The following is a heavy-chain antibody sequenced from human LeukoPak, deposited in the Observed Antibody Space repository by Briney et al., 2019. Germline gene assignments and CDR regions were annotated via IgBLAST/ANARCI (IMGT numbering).Heavy chain of an antibody. V-gene: IGHV5-51*01. Sequence: GESLQISCKGSGYSFTNYWIGWVRQVPGKGLEWMGIIYPGDSDTRYSPSLQGQITISVDKSIATAYLQWSSPKASDTAIYYCARRESGGSIDYWGHGTLVTVSS. J-gene: IGHJ4*01. D-gene: IGHD2-15*01. CDR2: IYPGDSDT. CDR3: ARRESGGSIDY. CDR1: GYSFTNYW.